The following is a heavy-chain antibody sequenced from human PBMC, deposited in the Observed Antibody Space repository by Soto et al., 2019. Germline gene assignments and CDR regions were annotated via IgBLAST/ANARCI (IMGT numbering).Heavy chain of an antibody. CDR2: IYYSGST. Sequence: SQALSLTCTVSGGSISSSGYYWGCIRQPPGKGLEWIGCIYYSGSTYYNPSLKSRVTISVDTSKNQFSLKLSSVTAADTAVYYCARVSWQYGSGIYYTDSCVQGTLVT. CDR1: GGSISSSGYY. V-gene: IGHV4-39*07. CDR3: ARVSWQYGSGIYYTDS. J-gene: IGHJ4*02. D-gene: IGHD3-10*01.